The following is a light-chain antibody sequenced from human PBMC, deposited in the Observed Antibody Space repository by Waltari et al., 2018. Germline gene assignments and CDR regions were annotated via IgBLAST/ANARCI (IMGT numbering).Light chain of an antibody. CDR1: QRISKH. J-gene: IGKJ1*01. Sequence: EIMLTQSLGTLSLSPRERATLSGRASQRISKHLAWYHQKPGQPPRLLISDASSRATGIPDRFSGSGSGTDFSLTISRLEPEDFAVYYCQKYGTLPATFGQGTKVEIK. CDR3: QKYGTLPAT. V-gene: IGKV3-20*01. CDR2: DAS.